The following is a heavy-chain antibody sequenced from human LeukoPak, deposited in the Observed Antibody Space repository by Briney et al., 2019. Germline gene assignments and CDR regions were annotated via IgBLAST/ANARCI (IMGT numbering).Heavy chain of an antibody. Sequence: KPSETLSLTCTVSGGSISSYYWSWIRQPPGKGLEWIGYIYYSGSTNYNPSLKSRVTISVDTSKNQFSLKLSSVTAADTAVYYCARVTGIAVADAFDIWGQGTMVTVSS. CDR1: GGSISSYY. D-gene: IGHD6-19*01. CDR3: ARVTGIAVADAFDI. V-gene: IGHV4-59*01. CDR2: IYYSGST. J-gene: IGHJ3*02.